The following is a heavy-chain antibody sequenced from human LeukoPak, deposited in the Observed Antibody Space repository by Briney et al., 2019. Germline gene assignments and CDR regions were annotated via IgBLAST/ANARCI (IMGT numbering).Heavy chain of an antibody. J-gene: IGHJ6*02. D-gene: IGHD2-8*02. CDR3: AKLLGTMWPMWGLDV. CDR2: INIRSTGT. V-gene: IGHV3-23*01. CDR1: GFTFSSHA. Sequence: SGGSLRLSCAVSGFTFSSHAMNWVRQAPGKGLEWIAGINIRSTGTYYVDSVKGRFTISRDDSKNTLYLQMNTLSVEDTAVYYCAKLLGTMWPMWGLDVWGQGTTVTVSS.